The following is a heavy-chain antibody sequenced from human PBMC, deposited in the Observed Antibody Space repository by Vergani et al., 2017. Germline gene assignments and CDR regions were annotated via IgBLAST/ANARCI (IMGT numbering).Heavy chain of an antibody. V-gene: IGHV4-61*02. J-gene: IGHJ4*02. Sequence: QVKLQESGPGLLKPSQTLSLTCTVSGESIRSGSHYWSWIRQPAGKGPEWIGHIHTGGSTDLNPSFKSRVSISVDTSKSQFSLKLNSVTVADTAVYYCARGLYYYDSSGYGYWGQGTLVTVSS. D-gene: IGHD3-22*01. CDR3: ARGLYYYDSSGYGY. CDR1: GESIRSGSHY. CDR2: IHTGGST.